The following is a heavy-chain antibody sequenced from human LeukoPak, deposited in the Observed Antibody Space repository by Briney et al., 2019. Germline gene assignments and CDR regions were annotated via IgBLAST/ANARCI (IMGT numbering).Heavy chain of an antibody. Sequence: GGSLRLSCAASGFTFSRDTMSWVRQAPGKGLEWVSAISGHGDSTYYADSVKGRFTISRDNSKNTLFLQMNNLRVEDTAVYYCARMRWKWTADWGQGTLVSVSA. CDR2: ISGHGDST. V-gene: IGHV3-23*01. J-gene: IGHJ4*02. CDR3: ARMRWKWTAD. CDR1: GFTFSRDT. D-gene: IGHD3/OR15-3a*01.